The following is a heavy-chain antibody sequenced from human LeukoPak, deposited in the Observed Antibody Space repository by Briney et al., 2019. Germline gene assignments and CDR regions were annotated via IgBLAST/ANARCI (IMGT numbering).Heavy chain of an antibody. J-gene: IGHJ1*01. Sequence: GGSLRLSCAASGFTFSDYWMDWVRQAPGKGLVWVSRIKSDGSRITYADSVRGRFTISRDNAKNTLYLQMNSLRAEDTAVYYCAFLPPGHWGQGTLVTVST. V-gene: IGHV3-74*01. CDR2: IKSDGSRI. CDR1: GFTFSDYW. CDR3: AFLPPGH. D-gene: IGHD3-3*01.